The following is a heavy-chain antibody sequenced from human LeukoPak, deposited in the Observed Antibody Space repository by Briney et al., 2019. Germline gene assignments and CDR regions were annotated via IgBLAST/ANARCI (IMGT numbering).Heavy chain of an antibody. J-gene: IGHJ4*02. D-gene: IGHD2-2*03. Sequence: SETLSLTCTVSGGSISSSSYYWGWIRQPPGKGLEWIGTIYYSGSTYYNPSLKSRVTISVDTSKNQFSLKLSSVTAADTAVYYCARHGYCSSTSCLDYWGQGTLVTVS. CDR3: ARHGYCSSTSCLDY. CDR2: IYYSGST. CDR1: GGSISSSSYY. V-gene: IGHV4-39*01.